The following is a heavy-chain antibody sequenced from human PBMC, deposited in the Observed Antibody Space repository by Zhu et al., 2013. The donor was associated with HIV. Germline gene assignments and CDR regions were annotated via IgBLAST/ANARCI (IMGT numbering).Heavy chain of an antibody. CDR1: GGTFSSYT. CDR2: IIPILGIA. J-gene: IGHJ5*02. D-gene: IGHD5-18*01. Sequence: QVQLVQSGAEVKKPGSSVKVSCKASGGTFSSYTISWVRQAPGQGLEWMGRIIPILGIANYAQKFQGRVTITADKSTSTAYMELSSLRSEDTAVYYCASRGYSYGYANWFDPWGRGNPWSP. V-gene: IGHV1-69*02. CDR3: ASRGYSYGYANWFDP.